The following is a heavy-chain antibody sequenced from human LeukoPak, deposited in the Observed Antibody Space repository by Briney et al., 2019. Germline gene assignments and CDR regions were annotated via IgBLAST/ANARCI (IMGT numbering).Heavy chain of an antibody. D-gene: IGHD5-12*01. J-gene: IGHJ4*02. Sequence: GGSLRLSCAASGFTFSDYYMSWIRQAPGKGLEWVSYISSSGSTIYYADSVKGRFTISRDNAKNSLYLQMNSLRAEDTAVYYCARDGSGYDWRPYYFDYWGQGTLVTVSS. CDR1: GFTFSDYY. CDR3: ARDGSGYDWRPYYFDY. CDR2: ISSSGSTI. V-gene: IGHV3-11*01.